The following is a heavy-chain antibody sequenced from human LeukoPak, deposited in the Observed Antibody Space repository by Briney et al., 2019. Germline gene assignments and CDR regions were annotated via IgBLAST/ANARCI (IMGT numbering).Heavy chain of an antibody. D-gene: IGHD3-22*01. V-gene: IGHV1-8*01. CDR3: ARGLGDYYDTSGYYYAVPAH. CDR1: GYTFTTYD. CDR2: MNPNSGDT. J-gene: IGHJ4*02. Sequence: ASVTVSCKASGYTFTTYDITWVRQATGQGLEWMGWMNPNSGDTAYAQKFQGGVAMTRDTSIGTAYMELSSLRSEDTAVYYCARGLGDYYDTSGYYYAVPAHWGQGTLVTVSS.